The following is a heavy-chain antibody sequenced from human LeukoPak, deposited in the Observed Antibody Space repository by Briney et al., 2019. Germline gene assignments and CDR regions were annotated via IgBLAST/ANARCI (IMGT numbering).Heavy chain of an antibody. V-gene: IGHV4-39*01. CDR2: IYYTGST. Sequence: SETLSLTCTVSGGSINNSSYYWGWIRQPPGKGLEWIGSIYYTGSTTYNPSLKSRVTISVDTSKNQFSLKLSSVTAADTAVYYCARQYRFFYDSSGYYHYWGQGTLVTVSS. J-gene: IGHJ4*02. D-gene: IGHD3-22*01. CDR1: GGSINNSSYY. CDR3: ARQYRFFYDSSGYYHY.